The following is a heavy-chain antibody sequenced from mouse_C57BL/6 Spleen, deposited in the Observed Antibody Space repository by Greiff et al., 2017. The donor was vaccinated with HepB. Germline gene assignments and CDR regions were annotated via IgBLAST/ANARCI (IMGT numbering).Heavy chain of an antibody. CDR1: GFTFSSYG. V-gene: IGHV5-6*02. CDR2: ISSGGSYT. J-gene: IGHJ2*01. CDR3: ARYSSYFDY. D-gene: IGHD2-5*01. Sequence: EVMLVESGGDLVKPGGSLKLSCAASGFTFSSYGMSWVRQTPDKRLEWVATISSGGSYTYYPDSVKGRFTISRDNAKNTLYLQMSSLKSEDTAMYYWARYSSYFDYWGQGTTLTVSS.